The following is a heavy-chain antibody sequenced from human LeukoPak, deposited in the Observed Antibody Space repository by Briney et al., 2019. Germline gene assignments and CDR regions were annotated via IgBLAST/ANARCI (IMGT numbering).Heavy chain of an antibody. D-gene: IGHD3-22*01. J-gene: IGHJ4*02. CDR2: ISSSSSYI. V-gene: IGHV3-21*01. CDR3: AREADYCDSSGYYSHFDY. Sequence: AGGSLRLSCAASGFTFSNYAMNWVRQAPGKGLEWVSSISSSSSYIYYADSVKGRFTISRDNAKNSLYLQMNSLRAEDTAVYYCAREADYCDSSGYYSHFDYWGQGTLVTVSS. CDR1: GFTFSNYA.